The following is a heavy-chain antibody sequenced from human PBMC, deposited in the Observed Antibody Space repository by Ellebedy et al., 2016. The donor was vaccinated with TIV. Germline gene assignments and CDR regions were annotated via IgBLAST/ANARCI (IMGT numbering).Heavy chain of an antibody. V-gene: IGHV4-39*01. CDR2: IYYSGST. Sequence: MPSETLSLTCTVSGGSISSSSYYWGWICQPPGKGLVWIGSIYYSGSTYYNPSLKSRVTISVDTSKNQFSLKLSSVTAADTAVYYCARSRLVVGATPYYFDYWGQGTLVTVSS. CDR3: ARSRLVVGATPYYFDY. D-gene: IGHD1-26*01. J-gene: IGHJ4*02. CDR1: GGSISSSSYY.